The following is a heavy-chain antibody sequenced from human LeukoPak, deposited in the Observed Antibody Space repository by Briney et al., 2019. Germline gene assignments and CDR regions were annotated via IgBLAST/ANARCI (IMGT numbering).Heavy chain of an antibody. V-gene: IGHV3-23*01. D-gene: IGHD2-2*01. CDR2: ISGSGGST. CDR1: GFTFSRYA. Sequence: PGGCLSLSCAASGFTFSRYAMSWVRPAPGKGLGWVSAISGSGGSTYYAESLKGRFTISGDNTKNTLYLQMNSLRSEDTAVYYCARDRWYQLLPSAFDIGGQGTRVTVSS. J-gene: IGHJ3*02. CDR3: ARDRWYQLLPSAFDI.